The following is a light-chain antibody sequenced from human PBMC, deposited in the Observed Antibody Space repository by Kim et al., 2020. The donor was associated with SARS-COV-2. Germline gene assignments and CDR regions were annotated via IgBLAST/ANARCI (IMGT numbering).Light chain of an antibody. CDR1: SSDVGDYNY. CDR3: CSYAGRYSWV. J-gene: IGLJ3*02. Sequence: QSALTQPRSVTGCPGQSVSISCTGTSSDVGDYNYVSWYQHFPGKAPKLFIYDVTQRPSGVPDRFSGSKSGNTASLTISGLQAEDEADYYCCSYAGRYSWVFGGGTQLTVL. CDR2: DVT. V-gene: IGLV2-11*01.